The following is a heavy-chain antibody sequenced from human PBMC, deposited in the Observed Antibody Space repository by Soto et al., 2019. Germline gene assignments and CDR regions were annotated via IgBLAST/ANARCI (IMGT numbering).Heavy chain of an antibody. CDR1: GGSISSYY. CDR2: IYYSGST. Sequence: SETLSLTCTVSGGSISSYYWSWIWQPPGKGLEWIGYIYYSGSTNYNPSLKSRVTISVDTSKNQFSLKLSSVTAADTAVYYCAREKKTYYDFWSGKTGGMDVWGQGTTVTVSS. D-gene: IGHD3-3*01. CDR3: AREKKTYYDFWSGKTGGMDV. J-gene: IGHJ6*02. V-gene: IGHV4-59*01.